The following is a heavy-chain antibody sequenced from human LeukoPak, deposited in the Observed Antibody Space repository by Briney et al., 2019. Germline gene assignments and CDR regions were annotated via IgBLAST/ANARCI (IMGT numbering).Heavy chain of an antibody. CDR2: INHSGST. V-gene: IGHV4-34*01. J-gene: IGHJ4*02. CDR3: AGELITIFGVVPIFDY. CDR1: GGSFSGYY. Sequence: SETLSLTCAVYGGSFSGYYWSWIRQPPGKGLEWIGEINHSGSTNYNPSLKSRVTISVDTSKNQFSLKLSSVTAADTAVYYCAGELITIFGVVPIFDYWGRGTLVTVSS. D-gene: IGHD3-3*01.